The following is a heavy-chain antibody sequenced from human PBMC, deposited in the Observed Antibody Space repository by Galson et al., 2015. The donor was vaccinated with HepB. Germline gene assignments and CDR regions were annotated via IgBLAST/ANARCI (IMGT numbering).Heavy chain of an antibody. V-gene: IGHV4-39*01. J-gene: IGHJ4*02. Sequence: ETLSLTCTVSGGSISSSTYYWDWIRQPPGKGLEWIGSIYYSGSTYYNPSLKSRVTIYVDTSKNQFSLKLSSVTAADTAVYYCVRHASCSSTSCNLWERFDYWGQGTLVTVSS. D-gene: IGHD2-2*01. CDR1: GGSISSSTYY. CDR2: IYYSGST. CDR3: VRHASCSSTSCNLWERFDY.